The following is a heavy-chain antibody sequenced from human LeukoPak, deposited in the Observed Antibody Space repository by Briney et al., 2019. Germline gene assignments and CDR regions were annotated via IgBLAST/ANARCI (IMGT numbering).Heavy chain of an antibody. V-gene: IGHV4-4*07. Sequence: PSETLSLTCTVSGGSISSYYWSWIRQPAGKGLGWIGLIYSGGSTNYNPSLKSRVTLSLDTSKNQFSLKLSSVTAADTAAYYCASEGYYILTGFDYWGQGTLVTVSS. CDR1: GGSISSYY. J-gene: IGHJ4*02. CDR2: IYSGGST. CDR3: ASEGYYILTGFDY. D-gene: IGHD3-9*01.